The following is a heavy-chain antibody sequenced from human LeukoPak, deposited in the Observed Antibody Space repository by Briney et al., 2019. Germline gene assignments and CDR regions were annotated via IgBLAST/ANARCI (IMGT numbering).Heavy chain of an antibody. CDR1: GFTVSTNY. J-gene: IGHJ4*02. V-gene: IGHV3-53*01. CDR2: IYSSSNT. Sequence: GGSLRLSCAASGFTVSTNYMTWVRQAPGKGLEWVSIIYSSSNTYYADSVKGRFTISRDNSKNTLYLQMNSLRAEDTAVYYCARATGGLSNDYWGQGTLVTVSS. D-gene: IGHD2/OR15-2a*01. CDR3: ARATGGLSNDY.